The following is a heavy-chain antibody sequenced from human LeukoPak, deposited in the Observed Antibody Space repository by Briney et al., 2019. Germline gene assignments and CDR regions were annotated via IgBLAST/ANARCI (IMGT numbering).Heavy chain of an antibody. CDR3: ARDQRGGWYSHLYYYYGMDV. J-gene: IGHJ6*02. CDR2: VSGSGGST. Sequence: PGGSLSLSCVASGFTFNHYAMPWVRQAPGKGLEWVATVSGSGGSTYYADSVKGRFTISRDNSKNTLYLQMSSQRAEDTAVYYCARDQRGGWYSHLYYYYGMDVWGQGTTVTVSS. V-gene: IGHV3-23*01. CDR1: GFTFNHYA. D-gene: IGHD6-19*01.